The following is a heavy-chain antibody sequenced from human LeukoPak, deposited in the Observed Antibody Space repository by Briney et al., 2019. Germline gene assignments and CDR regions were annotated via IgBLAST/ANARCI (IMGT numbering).Heavy chain of an antibody. D-gene: IGHD3-9*01. CDR3: ARDGTSLRYFDWFLYWYFDL. Sequence: GGTLRLSCAASGFTFNRNGMSWVRQAPGKGLEWVSYISSSGSTIYYADSVKGRFTISRDNAKNSLYLQMNSLRAEDTAVYYCARDGTSLRYFDWFLYWYFDLWGRGTLVTVSS. V-gene: IGHV3-48*04. CDR1: GFTFNRNG. J-gene: IGHJ2*01. CDR2: ISSSGSTI.